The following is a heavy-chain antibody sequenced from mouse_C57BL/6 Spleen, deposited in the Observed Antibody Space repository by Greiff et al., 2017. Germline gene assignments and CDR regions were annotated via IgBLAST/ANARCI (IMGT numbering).Heavy chain of an antibody. Sequence: SGAELVRPGASVTLSCKASGYTFTDYEMHWVKQTPVHGLEWIGALDPETGGTAYNQKFKGKAILTADKSSSTAYMELRSLTSEDSAVYYCTRTLYDYDVFAYWGQGTLVTVSA. D-gene: IGHD2-4*01. J-gene: IGHJ3*01. V-gene: IGHV1-15*01. CDR3: TRTLYDYDVFAY. CDR2: LDPETGGT. CDR1: GYTFTDYE.